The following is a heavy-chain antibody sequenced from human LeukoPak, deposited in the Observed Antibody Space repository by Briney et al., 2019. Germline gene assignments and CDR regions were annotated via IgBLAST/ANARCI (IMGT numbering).Heavy chain of an antibody. CDR2: IYYSGST. CDR1: GGSISSGDYY. V-gene: IGHV4-30-4*01. CDR3: ARDAGHYDFWSGYSMNYYGMDV. Sequence: PSETLSLTCTVSGGSISSGDYYWSWIRQPPGKGLEWIGYIYYSGSTYYNPSLKSRVTISVDTSKNQFSLKLSSVTAADTAVYYCARDAGHYDFWSGYSMNYYGMDVWGQGTTVTVSS. D-gene: IGHD3-3*01. J-gene: IGHJ6*02.